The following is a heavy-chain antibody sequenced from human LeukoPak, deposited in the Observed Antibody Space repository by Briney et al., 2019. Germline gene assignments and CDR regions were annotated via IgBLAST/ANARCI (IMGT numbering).Heavy chain of an antibody. CDR2: IYHSGST. CDR3: ARWVPDYYDSSGSNYFDY. Sequence: TSQTLSLTCTVSGGSISSGGYYWSWIRQPPGKGLEWIGYIYHSGSTYYNPSLKSRVTISVDRSKNQFSLKLSSVTAADTAVYYCARWVPDYYDSSGSNYFDYWGQGTLVTVSS. D-gene: IGHD3-22*01. V-gene: IGHV4-30-2*01. J-gene: IGHJ4*02. CDR1: GGSISSGGYY.